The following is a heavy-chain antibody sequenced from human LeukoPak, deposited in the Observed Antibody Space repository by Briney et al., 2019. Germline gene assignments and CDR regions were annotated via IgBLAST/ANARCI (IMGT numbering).Heavy chain of an antibody. D-gene: IGHD2-2*01. Sequence: GRSLRLSCAASGFTFSSYAMHWVRQAPGEGLEWVAVISYDGSNKYYADSVKGRFTISRDNSKNTLYLQMNSLRAEDTAVYYCARDQRCSSTSCYSLRIYYYYVMDVWGQGTTVTVSS. CDR2: ISYDGSNK. CDR3: ARDQRCSSTSCYSLRIYYYYVMDV. V-gene: IGHV3-30-3*01. J-gene: IGHJ6*02. CDR1: GFTFSSYA.